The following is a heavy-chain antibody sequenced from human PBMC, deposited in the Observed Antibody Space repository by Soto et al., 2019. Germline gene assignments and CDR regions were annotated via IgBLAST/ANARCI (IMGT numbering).Heavy chain of an antibody. V-gene: IGHV1-3*01. CDR2: INADNGNT. J-gene: IGHJ3*02. D-gene: IGHD3-10*01. Sequence: GASVKVSCKASGYTFTSYGISWVRQAPGQRLEWMGWINADNGNTKYSQKFQGRVTITRDTSASTAYMELSSLRSEDTAVYYCARGASMVRGVILDAFDIWGQGTMDTVSS. CDR3: ARGASMVRGVILDAFDI. CDR1: GYTFTSYG.